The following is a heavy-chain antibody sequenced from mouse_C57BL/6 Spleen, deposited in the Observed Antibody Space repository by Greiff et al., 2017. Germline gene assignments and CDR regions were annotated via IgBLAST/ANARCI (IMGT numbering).Heavy chain of an antibody. CDR2: IYPGSGNT. CDR3: ARWEGGYYSSFDY. CDR1: GYSFTSYY. J-gene: IGHJ2*01. V-gene: IGHV1-66*01. Sequence: VQLQQSGPELVKPGASVKISCKASGYSFTSYYIHWVKQRPGQGLEWIGWIYPGSGNTKYNEKFKGKATLTADTSSSTAYMQLSSLTSEDSAVYYCARWEGGYYSSFDYWGQGTTLTVSS. D-gene: IGHD2-3*01.